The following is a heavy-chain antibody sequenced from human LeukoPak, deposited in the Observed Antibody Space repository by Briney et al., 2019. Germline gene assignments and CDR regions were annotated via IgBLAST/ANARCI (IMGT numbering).Heavy chain of an antibody. CDR2: IYYSGST. CDR3: ARGYSGSYGRFDY. CDR1: GGSISSYY. Sequence: SETLSLTCTVFGGSISSYYWSWIRQPPANGLEWIGYIYYSGSTSYNPSLKSRVTISVDTSKNQFSLKLSSVTAADTAVYYCARGYSGSYGRFDYWGQGTLVTVSS. D-gene: IGHD1-26*01. J-gene: IGHJ4*02. V-gene: IGHV4-59*01.